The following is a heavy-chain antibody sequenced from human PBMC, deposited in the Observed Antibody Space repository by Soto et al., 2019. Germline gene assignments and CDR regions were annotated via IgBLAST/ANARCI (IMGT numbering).Heavy chain of an antibody. J-gene: IGHJ6*03. CDR3: ARDNRRSAAIFYMDV. Sequence: ASVKVSCKASGYTFTGYYMHWVRQAPGQGLEWMGWINPNSGGTNYAQKFQGWVTMTRDTSISTAYMELSRLRSDDTAVYYCARDNRRSAAIFYMDVWGKGTTVTVSS. D-gene: IGHD2-2*01. CDR1: GYTFTGYY. V-gene: IGHV1-2*04. CDR2: INPNSGGT.